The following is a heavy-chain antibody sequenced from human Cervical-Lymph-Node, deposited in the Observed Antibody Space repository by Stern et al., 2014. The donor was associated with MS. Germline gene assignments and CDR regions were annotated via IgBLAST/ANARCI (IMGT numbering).Heavy chain of an antibody. CDR2: IIPSGGRT. J-gene: IGHJ4*02. D-gene: IGHD6-19*01. Sequence: VQLEESGAELKQPGASVKGSCKASGYSFITYYVHWVRQAPGQGLEWMGLIIPSGGRTTYDKKFQGRVHMTRDTSTSTVYMELSSLRSEDAAVYYCALLVAGTLNADYWGQGTLVTVSS. CDR1: GYSFITYY. V-gene: IGHV1-46*01. CDR3: ALLVAGTLNADY.